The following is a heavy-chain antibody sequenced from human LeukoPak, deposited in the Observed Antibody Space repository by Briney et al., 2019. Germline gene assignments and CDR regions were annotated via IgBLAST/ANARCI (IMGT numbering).Heavy chain of an antibody. V-gene: IGHV3-43*01. CDR3: AKDLTYESSGSVIDN. Sequence: GGSLRLSCAASGFTFDDYTMHWVRQAPGKTLEWVALINWHGTTYYADSLKGRFTNSRDNSKNSLFLQMDTLRTEDTAFYCCAKDLTYESSGSVIDNWGQGTLVTVSS. J-gene: IGHJ4*02. D-gene: IGHD3-22*01. CDR2: INWHGTT. CDR1: GFTFDDYT.